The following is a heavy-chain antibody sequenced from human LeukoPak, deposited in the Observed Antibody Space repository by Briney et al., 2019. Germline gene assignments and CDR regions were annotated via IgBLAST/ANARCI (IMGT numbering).Heavy chain of an antibody. J-gene: IGHJ6*03. V-gene: IGHV3-30*02. CDR2: IRYDGSNK. CDR1: GFTFSSYG. CDR3: AKDYDFWSGPSPMDV. D-gene: IGHD3-3*01. Sequence: PGGSLRLSCAASGFTFSSYGMHWVRQAPGKGLEWVAFIRYDGSNKYYADSVKGRFTISRDNSKNTLYLQMNSLRAEDTAVYYCAKDYDFWSGPSPMDVWGKGTTVTVSS.